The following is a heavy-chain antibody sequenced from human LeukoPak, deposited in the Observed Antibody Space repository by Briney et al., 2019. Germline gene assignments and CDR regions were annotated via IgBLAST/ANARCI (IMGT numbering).Heavy chain of an antibody. CDR3: ARGLIHSSGYYDY. Sequence: SVKVSCKPSGGTFSSYAISWVRHAPGQGLEWMGRIIPILGIANYAQKFQGRVTITADKSTSTAYMELSSLRSEDTAVYYCARGLIHSSGYYDYWGQGTLVTVSS. CDR2: IIPILGIA. CDR1: GGTFSSYA. J-gene: IGHJ4*02. V-gene: IGHV1-69*04. D-gene: IGHD3-22*01.